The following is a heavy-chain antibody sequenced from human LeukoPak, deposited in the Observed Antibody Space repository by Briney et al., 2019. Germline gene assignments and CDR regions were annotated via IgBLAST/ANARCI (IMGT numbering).Heavy chain of an antibody. CDR3: AKSLDGDTNGY. D-gene: IGHD2-8*01. Sequence: GSLRLSCAASGFTFSTYAMSWVRQAPGKGLEWVSTLSGSGGTTYYAASVRGRFTISRDNSKNTLYLQMNSLRAEDTAVYYCAKSLDGDTNGYWGQGTQVTVSS. CDR1: GFTFSTYA. J-gene: IGHJ4*02. CDR2: LSGSGGTT. V-gene: IGHV3-23*01.